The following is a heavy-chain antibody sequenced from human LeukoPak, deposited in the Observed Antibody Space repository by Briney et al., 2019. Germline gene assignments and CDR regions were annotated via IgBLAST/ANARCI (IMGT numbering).Heavy chain of an antibody. CDR2: INHSGST. CDR3: ARLADGSGSYYISHRRRFDY. J-gene: IGHJ4*02. CDR1: GGSFSGYY. Sequence: PSETLSLTCAVYGGSFSGYYWSWIRQPPGKGLEWIGGINHSGSTNYNPSLKSRVTISVDTSKNQFSLKLSSVTAADTAVYYCARLADGSGSYYISHRRRFDYWGQGTLVTVSS. V-gene: IGHV4-34*01. D-gene: IGHD3-10*01.